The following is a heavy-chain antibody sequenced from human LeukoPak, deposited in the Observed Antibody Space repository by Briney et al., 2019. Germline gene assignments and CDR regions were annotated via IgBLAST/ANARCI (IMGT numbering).Heavy chain of an antibody. V-gene: IGHV4-59*01. D-gene: IGHD3-10*01. CDR2: IYYSGST. Sequence: SETLSLTCTVSGGSISSYYWSRIRQPPRKGLEWIGYIYYSGSTNYKPSLKSRVTISADTSKNQFSLKLSSVTAADTAVYYCARGGYYGSGNDFRFDPWGQGTLVTVSS. CDR3: ARGGYYGSGNDFRFDP. J-gene: IGHJ5*02. CDR1: GGSISSYY.